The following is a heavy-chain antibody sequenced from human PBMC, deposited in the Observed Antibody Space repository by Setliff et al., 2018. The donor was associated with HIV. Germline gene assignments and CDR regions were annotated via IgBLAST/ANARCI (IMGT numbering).Heavy chain of an antibody. J-gene: IGHJ6*03. CDR1: DDPISSYY. CDR2: LYVSGDT. D-gene: IGHD2-15*01. V-gene: IGHV4-4*07. CDR3: ALTGHRLLRGYMDV. Sequence: SETLSLTCYVTDDPISSYYWSWVRQPAGKGLEWIGRLYVSGDTNYNPSLKSRVTMSLDTSKKHFSLKLKSVTAADTAVYYCALTGHRLLRGYMDVWGKGTT.